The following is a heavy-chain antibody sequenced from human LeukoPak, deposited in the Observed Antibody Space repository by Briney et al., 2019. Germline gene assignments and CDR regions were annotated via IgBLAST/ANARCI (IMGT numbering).Heavy chain of an antibody. V-gene: IGHV3-23*01. D-gene: IGHD3-22*01. Sequence: PGGSLRLSCAASRFTFSSYAMSWVRQAPGKGLEWVSAISGSGGSTYYADSVKGRFTISRDNSKNTLYLQMNSLRAEDTAVYYCAKAGDSSGYFLHAFDYWGQGTLVTVSS. CDR2: ISGSGGST. J-gene: IGHJ4*02. CDR1: RFTFSSYA. CDR3: AKAGDSSGYFLHAFDY.